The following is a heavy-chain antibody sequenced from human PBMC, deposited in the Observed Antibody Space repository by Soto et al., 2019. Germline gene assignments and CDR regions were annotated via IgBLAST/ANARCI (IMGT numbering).Heavy chain of an antibody. CDR3: SRALNA. Sequence: GGSLRLSCIASGFIFDNHWMDWVRQTPGKGLEWVANINPDGSEEHYVDSVKGRFTISRDNTKNSLYLQMSSLTVEDSALYYCSRALNAWGQGTQVTVSS. D-gene: IGHD2-8*01. CDR1: GFIFDNHW. J-gene: IGHJ4*02. CDR2: INPDGSEE. V-gene: IGHV3-7*01.